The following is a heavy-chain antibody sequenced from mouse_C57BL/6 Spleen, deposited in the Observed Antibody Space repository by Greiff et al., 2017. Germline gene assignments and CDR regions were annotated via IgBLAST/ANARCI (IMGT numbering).Heavy chain of an antibody. CDR3: ARGGYGSQTWFAY. D-gene: IGHD1-1*01. Sequence: EVKVVESGGGLVKPGGSLKLSCAASGFTFSSYAMSWVRQTPEKRLEWVATISDGGSYTYYPDNVKGRFTISRDNAKNNLYLQMSHLKSEDTAMYYCARGGYGSQTWFAYWGQGTLVTVSA. V-gene: IGHV5-4*03. CDR2: ISDGGSYT. J-gene: IGHJ3*01. CDR1: GFTFSSYA.